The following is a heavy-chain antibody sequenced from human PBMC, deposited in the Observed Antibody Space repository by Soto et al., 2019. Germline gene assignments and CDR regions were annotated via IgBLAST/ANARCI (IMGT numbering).Heavy chain of an antibody. D-gene: IGHD1-26*01. CDR2: ISYDGSNK. Sequence: QVQLVESGGGVVQPGRSLRLSCAASGFTFSSYGMHWVRQAPGKGLEWVAVISYDGSNKYYADSVKGRFTISRDNSKNTLYLQMNSLRAEDTAVYYCAKDTDYHSGLLDYWGQGTLVTVSS. V-gene: IGHV3-30*18. CDR3: AKDTDYHSGLLDY. CDR1: GFTFSSYG. J-gene: IGHJ4*02.